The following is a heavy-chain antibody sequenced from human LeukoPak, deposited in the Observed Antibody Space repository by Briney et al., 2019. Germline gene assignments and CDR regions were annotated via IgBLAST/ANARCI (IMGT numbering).Heavy chain of an antibody. D-gene: IGHD2-15*01. CDR1: GYTFTGYY. CDR2: INPNSGGT. V-gene: IGHV1-2*02. J-gene: IGHJ6*02. CDR3: ARDSDYCSGGSCYSELWYYYYGMDV. Sequence: ASVKVSCKASGYTFTGYYMHWVRQAPGQGLEWMGWINPNSGGTNYAQKFQGRVTMTRDTSISTAYMELSRLRSDDTAVYYCARDSDYCSGGSCYSELWYYYYGMDVWGQGTTVTVSS.